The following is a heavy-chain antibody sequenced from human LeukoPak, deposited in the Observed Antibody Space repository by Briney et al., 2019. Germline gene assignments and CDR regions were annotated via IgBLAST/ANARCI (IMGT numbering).Heavy chain of an antibody. CDR1: GFTVSSNY. Sequence: GGSLRLSCAASGFTVSSNYMSWVRQAPGKGLEWVSVIYSGGSTYYADSVKGRFTIPRDNSKNTLYLQMNSLRAEDTAVYYCARRGGSGSTYYFDYWGQGTLVTVSS. CDR2: IYSGGST. D-gene: IGHD3-10*01. V-gene: IGHV3-53*01. CDR3: ARRGGSGSTYYFDY. J-gene: IGHJ4*02.